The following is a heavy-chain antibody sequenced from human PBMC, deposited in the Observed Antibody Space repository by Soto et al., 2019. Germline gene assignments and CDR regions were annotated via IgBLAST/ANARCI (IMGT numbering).Heavy chain of an antibody. V-gene: IGHV1-69*01. D-gene: IGHD3-16*02. CDR1: GGTFSSYA. Sequence: QVQLVQSGAEVKKPGSSVKVSCKASGGTFSSYAISWVRQAPGQGLEWMGGIIPIFGTANYAQKFQGRVTITADESTSTAYMELSSLRSEDTAVYYCAKAIKELRADYVWGSYRDATFDYWGQGTLVTVSS. CDR3: AKAIKELRADYVWGSYRDATFDY. CDR2: IIPIFGTA. J-gene: IGHJ4*02.